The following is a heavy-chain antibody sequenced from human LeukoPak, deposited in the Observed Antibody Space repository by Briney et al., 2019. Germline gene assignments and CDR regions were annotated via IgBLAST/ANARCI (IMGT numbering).Heavy chain of an antibody. CDR2: IYYSGST. J-gene: IGHJ3*02. CDR3: AREASYDILTGYYAAFDI. V-gene: IGHV4-59*01. CDR1: GGSISSYY. D-gene: IGHD3-9*01. Sequence: PSETLSLTCTVSGGSISSYYWSWIRQPPGKGLEWIGYIYYSGSTNYNPSLKSRVTISVDTSKNQFSLKLSSVTAADTAVYYCAREASYDILTGYYAAFDIWGQGTMVTVSS.